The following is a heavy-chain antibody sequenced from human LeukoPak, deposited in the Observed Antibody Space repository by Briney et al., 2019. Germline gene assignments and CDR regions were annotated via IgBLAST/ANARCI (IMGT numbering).Heavy chain of an antibody. D-gene: IGHD6-13*01. J-gene: IGHJ4*02. CDR3: ASSLVAAAESFDY. V-gene: IGHV4-61*02. CDR2: IYTSGST. CDR1: GGSISSSNYY. Sequence: PSETLSLTCTVSGGSISSSNYYWSWIRQPAGKGLEWIGRIYTSGSTNYNPSLKSRVTISVDTSKNQFSLKLSSVTAADTAVYYCASSLVAAAESFDYWGQGTLVTVSS.